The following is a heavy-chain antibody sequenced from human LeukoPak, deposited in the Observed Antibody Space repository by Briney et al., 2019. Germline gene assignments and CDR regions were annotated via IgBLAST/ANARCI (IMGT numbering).Heavy chain of an antibody. CDR1: GGTFSSYA. D-gene: IGHD3-3*01. Sequence: ASVKVSCKASGGTFSSYAISWVRQAPGQGLEWMGGIIPIFGTANYAQKFQGRVTITTDESTSTAYVELSSLRSEDTAVYYCARGYDFSPYWFDPWGQGTLVTVSS. J-gene: IGHJ5*02. CDR3: ARGYDFSPYWFDP. V-gene: IGHV1-69*05. CDR2: IIPIFGTA.